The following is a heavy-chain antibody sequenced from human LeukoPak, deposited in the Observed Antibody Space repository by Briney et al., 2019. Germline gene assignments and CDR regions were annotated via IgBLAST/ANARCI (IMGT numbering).Heavy chain of an antibody. J-gene: IGHJ3*02. CDR2: ISSGGNTV. V-gene: IGHV3-11*01. CDR3: AKDFESLVATIMGAFDI. Sequence: KPGRSLRLSCAASGFTFSDYYMSWIRQAPGKGLEWVSYISSGGNTVYYAGSVKGRFTISRDNAENSLFLQMNSLRAEDTAVYYCAKDFESLVATIMGAFDIWGQGTMVTVSS. D-gene: IGHD5-12*01. CDR1: GFTFSDYY.